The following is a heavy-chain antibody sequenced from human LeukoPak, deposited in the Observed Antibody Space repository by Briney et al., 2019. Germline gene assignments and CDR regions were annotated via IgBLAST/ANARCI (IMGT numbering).Heavy chain of an antibody. CDR2: LYSSGTT. CDR3: ARHLSGTTMAHYFDH. J-gene: IGHJ4*02. D-gene: IGHD1-1*01. CDR1: GASISSGRDY. V-gene: IGHV4-39*01. Sequence: SETLSLTCTVSGASISSGRDYWGWIRQSPGKGLEWIASLYSSGTTHYNPSLQSRVSVSVDTSKNQFSVRLNSLTAADTAVYYCARHLSGTTMAHYFDHWGQGTVVTVSS.